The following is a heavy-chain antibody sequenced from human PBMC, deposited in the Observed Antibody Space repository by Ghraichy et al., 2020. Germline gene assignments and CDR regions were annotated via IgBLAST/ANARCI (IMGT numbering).Heavy chain of an antibody. D-gene: IGHD3-10*01. CDR3: ARDRTGGAYYGSGSYLA. CDR2: ISTYNGET. Sequence: ASVKVSCKASGYTFTSYDISWLRQAPGQGLEWVGWISTYNGETKYAQKLQGRVTMTTDTSTRTAYLDLRSLTSDDTAGYYCARDRTGGAYYGSGSYLAWGQGTLVTVSS. CDR1: GYTFTSYD. V-gene: IGHV1-18*04. J-gene: IGHJ5*02.